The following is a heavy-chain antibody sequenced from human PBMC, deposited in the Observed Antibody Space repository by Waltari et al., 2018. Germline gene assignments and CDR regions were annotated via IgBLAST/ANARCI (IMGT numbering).Heavy chain of an antibody. J-gene: IGHJ4*02. CDR1: GGSISSSSYY. Sequence: QLQLQESGPGLVKPSETLSLTCTVSGGSISSSSYYWGWIRQPPGKGLEWIGSIYYSGSTYYNPARKSRVTRSVDTSKNQFSLKLSSVTAADTAVYYCARQRYSSGQELADYWGQGTLVTVSS. D-gene: IGHD6-19*01. CDR3: ARQRYSSGQELADY. V-gene: IGHV4-39*01. CDR2: IYYSGST.